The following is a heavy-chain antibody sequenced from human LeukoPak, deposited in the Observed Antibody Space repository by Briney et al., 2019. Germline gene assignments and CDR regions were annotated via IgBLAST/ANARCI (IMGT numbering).Heavy chain of an antibody. CDR3: ARDVNGGYFDY. CDR2: INQDGSEK. V-gene: IGHV3-7*01. Sequence: GGSLRLSCAASGITFRCYWMTWVRQAPGKGLEWVANINQDGSEKNNVESVKGRFTISRDNAKNSLFLQMNSLRDEDTAVYYCARDVNGGYFDYWGQGTLVTVSS. J-gene: IGHJ4*02. D-gene: IGHD4-23*01. CDR1: GITFRCYW.